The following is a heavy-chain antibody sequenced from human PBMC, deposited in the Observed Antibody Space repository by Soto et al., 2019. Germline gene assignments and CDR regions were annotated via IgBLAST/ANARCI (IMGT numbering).Heavy chain of an antibody. D-gene: IGHD6-19*01. V-gene: IGHV3-23*01. CDR3: AKQEAKWLVNNWFEP. CDR2: IIGSGGST. Sequence: SLRLSCTSSLFTFSSYAMSLVLHAPGKWLGWVSAIIGSGGSTYYADSVKGRFTISRDNSKNTLYLQMNSLRAEDTAVYYCAKQEAKWLVNNWFEPWGQGTLVTVSS. J-gene: IGHJ5*02. CDR1: LFTFSSYA.